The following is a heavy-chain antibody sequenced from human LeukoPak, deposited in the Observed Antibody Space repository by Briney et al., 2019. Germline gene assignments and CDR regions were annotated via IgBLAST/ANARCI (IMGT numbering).Heavy chain of an antibody. V-gene: IGHV3-23*01. CDR3: ARGATDITRWFDP. CDR2: ISGGGETT. D-gene: IGHD3-3*01. CDR1: GFTFSSYG. Sequence: GGSLRLSCAASGFTFSSYGMGWVRQAPGQGLEWVSSISGGGETTYYADSVKGRFTISRDNAKNSLYLQMNGLRSEDTAAYYCARGATDITRWFDPWGQGTLVTVSS. J-gene: IGHJ5*02.